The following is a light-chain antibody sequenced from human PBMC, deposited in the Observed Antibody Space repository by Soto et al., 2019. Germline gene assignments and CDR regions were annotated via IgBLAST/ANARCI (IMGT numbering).Light chain of an antibody. CDR1: QSISNW. CDR2: AAS. J-gene: IGKJ3*01. V-gene: IGKV1-39*01. CDR3: QQSYSTRVT. Sequence: DIQMTQSPSTLSASVGDRVTITCRASQSISNWLAWHQQKPGKAPKLLIYAASSLQSGVPSRFSGSGSGTDFTLTISSLQPEDFATYYCQQSYSTRVTFGPGTKVDIK.